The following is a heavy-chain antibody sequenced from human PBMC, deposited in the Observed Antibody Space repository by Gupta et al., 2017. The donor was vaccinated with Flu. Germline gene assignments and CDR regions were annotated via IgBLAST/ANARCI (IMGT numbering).Heavy chain of an antibody. CDR1: DGSFTGYY. CDR3: ARRGRGRGDL. CDR2: MSPSGGT. Sequence: QGQLQQWVAGLLKPSETLSLTCGVPDGSFTGYYWTWFRRPPGKGLEWIGEMSPSGGTNYTPSLMSRVTISVDTSKNQFSLRMKSVSAADTAVYFCARRGRGRGDLWGQGTAVTVSS. V-gene: IGHV4-34*02. D-gene: IGHD3-10*01. J-gene: IGHJ5*02.